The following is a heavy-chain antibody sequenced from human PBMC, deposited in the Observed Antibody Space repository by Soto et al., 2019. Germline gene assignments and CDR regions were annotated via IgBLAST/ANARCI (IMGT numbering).Heavy chain of an antibody. Sequence: ASVKVSCKASGYGFTSYGISWVRQAPGQGLEWMGWISTYNGNTNYAQKFQDRVTMTTDISTNTVYMELRSLRSDDTAVYYCAREAYCSNTTGSVHSFDHWGQGALVTVSS. J-gene: IGHJ4*01. CDR1: GYGFTSYG. CDR2: ISTYNGNT. V-gene: IGHV1-18*01. D-gene: IGHD2-2*01. CDR3: AREAYCSNTTGSVHSFDH.